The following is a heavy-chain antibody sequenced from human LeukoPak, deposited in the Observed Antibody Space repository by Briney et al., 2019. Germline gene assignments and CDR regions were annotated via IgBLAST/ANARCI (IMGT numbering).Heavy chain of an antibody. V-gene: IGHV4-59*01. CDR3: ARTTEGGYSYGYFYYYYMDV. Sequence: SETLSLTCTVSGGSISSYYWSWIRQPPGKVLEWIGYIYYSGSTNYKSSLKSRVTISVDTSKNQFSLKLSSVTAADTAVYYCARTTEGGYSYGYFYYYYMDVWAKGTTVTISS. J-gene: IGHJ6*03. CDR1: GGSISSYY. D-gene: IGHD5-18*01. CDR2: IYYSGST.